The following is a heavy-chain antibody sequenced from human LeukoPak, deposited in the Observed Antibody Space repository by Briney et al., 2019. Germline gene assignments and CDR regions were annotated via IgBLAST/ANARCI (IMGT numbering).Heavy chain of an antibody. CDR2: IYHSGST. J-gene: IGHJ4*02. CDR1: GGSVNSGGYS. CDR3: ARDRPYSSSWWGFDY. D-gene: IGHD6-13*01. Sequence: PSETLSLTCAVSGGSVNSGGYSWSWVRQPPGKGLEWIGYIYHSGSTYYSPSLKSRVTISVDTSKNQFSLKLSSVTAADTAVYYCARDRPYSSSWWGFDYWGQGTLVTVSS. V-gene: IGHV4-30-2*01.